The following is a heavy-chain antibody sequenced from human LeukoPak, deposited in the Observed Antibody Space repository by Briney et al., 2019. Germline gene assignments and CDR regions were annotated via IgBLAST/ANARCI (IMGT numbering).Heavy chain of an antibody. CDR2: IRYDGSNK. CDR3: ARGGNGYGDYNEGNWFDP. V-gene: IGHV3-30*02. J-gene: IGHJ5*02. Sequence: PGGSLRLSCAASGFTFSSYGMHWVRQAPGKGLEWVAFIRYDGSNKYYADSVKGRFTISRDNSKNTLYLQMNSLRAEDTAVYYCARGGNGYGDYNEGNWFDPWGQGTLVTVSS. D-gene: IGHD4-17*01. CDR1: GFTFSSYG.